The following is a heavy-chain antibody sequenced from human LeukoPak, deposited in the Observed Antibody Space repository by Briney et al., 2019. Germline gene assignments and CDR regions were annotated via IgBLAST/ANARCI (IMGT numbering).Heavy chain of an antibody. D-gene: IGHD4-23*01. CDR3: VREHSGNSGFDY. Sequence: GASVKVSCKASGYTFTAYYMHWVRQAPGQGLEWMGWINANSGDTNYAQTFQGRVTVTRDTSINTAYVELRGLTSDDTAVYYCVREHSGNSGFDYWGQGTLVTVSS. J-gene: IGHJ4*02. V-gene: IGHV1-2*02. CDR2: INANSGDT. CDR1: GYTFTAYY.